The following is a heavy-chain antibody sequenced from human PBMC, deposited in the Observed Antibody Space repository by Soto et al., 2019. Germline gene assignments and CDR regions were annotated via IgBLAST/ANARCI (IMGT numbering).Heavy chain of an antibody. J-gene: IGHJ4*02. CDR1: GGSIRGHY. CDR2: IFYSGST. D-gene: IGHD6-19*01. V-gene: IGHV4-59*11. Sequence: QVQLQESGPGLVKPSGTLSLTCTVSGGSIRGHYWIWIRQSPGKGLEWIGHIFYSGSTNYNPSLKIQVTLSADTSKNQCSLRLSSVTAAATAVYYCARVGSSGWSPDYWGQGILVTVSS. CDR3: ARVGSSGWSPDY.